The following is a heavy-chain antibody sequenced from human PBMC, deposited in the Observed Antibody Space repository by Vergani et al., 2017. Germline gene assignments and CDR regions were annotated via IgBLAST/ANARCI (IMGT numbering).Heavy chain of an antibody. CDR2: MDYSGST. CDR3: ACNRGACRAACCPSYDF. J-gene: IGHJ4*02. CDR1: GDSVISTDYH. D-gene: IGHD2-21*01. Sequence: QVQLQESGPGLVKPSETLSLTCTVSGDSVISTDYHWGWIRQPPGKGLEWIGSMDYSGSTSYNPSLESRISISFETPKNQFSLRLTSVTAADAAVYYCACNRGACRAACCPSYDFWGPGTLVGVSS. V-gene: IGHV4-39*01.